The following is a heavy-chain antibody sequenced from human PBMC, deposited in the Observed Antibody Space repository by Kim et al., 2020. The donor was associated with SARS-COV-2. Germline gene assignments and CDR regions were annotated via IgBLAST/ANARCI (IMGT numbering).Heavy chain of an antibody. CDR3: ARDGANIQLWLRGDAFDI. Sequence: SVKVSCKASGGTFSSYAISWVRQAPGQGLEWMGRIIPIFGIANYAQKFQGRVTITADKSTSTAYMELSSLRSEDTAVYYCARDGANIQLWLRGDAFDIWGQGTMVTVSS. D-gene: IGHD5-18*01. CDR1: GGTFSSYA. CDR2: IIPIFGIA. J-gene: IGHJ3*02. V-gene: IGHV1-69*04.